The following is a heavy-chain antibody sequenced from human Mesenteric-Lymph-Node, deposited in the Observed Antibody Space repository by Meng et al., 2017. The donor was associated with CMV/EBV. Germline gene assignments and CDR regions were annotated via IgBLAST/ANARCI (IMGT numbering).Heavy chain of an antibody. D-gene: IGHD1-1*01. CDR3: AASWVQLERLLDY. Sequence: GESLKISCAASGFTFSSYSMNWVRQAPGKGLEWVSYISSSNSSMYYTDSVKGRFTISRDNAKNSLYLQMNSLRAEDTAVYYCAASWVQLERLLDYWGQGTLVTVSS. CDR2: ISSSNSSM. V-gene: IGHV3-48*04. J-gene: IGHJ4*02. CDR1: GFTFSSYS.